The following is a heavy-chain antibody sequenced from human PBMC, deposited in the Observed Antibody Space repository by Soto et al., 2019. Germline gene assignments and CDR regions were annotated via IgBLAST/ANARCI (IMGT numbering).Heavy chain of an antibody. Sequence: SVKVSCKASGGTFSSYAISWVRQAPGQGLEWMGGIIPIFGTANYAQKFQGRVTITADESTSTAYMELSSLRSEDTAVYYCARDIVVVPAAMANYYYGMDVWGQGTTVTASS. CDR2: IIPIFGTA. D-gene: IGHD2-2*01. V-gene: IGHV1-69*13. CDR3: ARDIVVVPAAMANYYYGMDV. CDR1: GGTFSSYA. J-gene: IGHJ6*02.